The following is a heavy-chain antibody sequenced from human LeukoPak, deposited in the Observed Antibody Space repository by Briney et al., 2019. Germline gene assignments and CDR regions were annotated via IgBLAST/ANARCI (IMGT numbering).Heavy chain of an antibody. J-gene: IGHJ3*02. Sequence: GGSLRLSCAASGFSVNSNYMSWVRQAPGKGLEWVLVIYSGGSTYYADSVKGRFTISRHISKNTLYLQMNSLRAEDTAVYYCARAGPYDAFDIWGQGTMVTVPS. V-gene: IGHV3-53*04. CDR2: IYSGGST. CDR1: GFSVNSNY. D-gene: IGHD1-14*01. CDR3: ARAGPYDAFDI.